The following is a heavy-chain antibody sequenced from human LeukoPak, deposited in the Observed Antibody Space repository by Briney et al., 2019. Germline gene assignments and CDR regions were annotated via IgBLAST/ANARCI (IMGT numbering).Heavy chain of an antibody. CDR3: AKEGAGGNGYAFDI. Sequence: PGGSLRLSCVASGFPFSSYGIHWVRQAPGKGLEWVTFIRYDGSDKYYAEFVKGRFTISRDNSRNTLYLQMNSLRAEDTALYYCAKEGAGGNGYAFDIWGQGTVVTVSS. V-gene: IGHV3-30*02. CDR1: GFPFSSYG. D-gene: IGHD3-10*01. CDR2: IRYDGSDK. J-gene: IGHJ3*02.